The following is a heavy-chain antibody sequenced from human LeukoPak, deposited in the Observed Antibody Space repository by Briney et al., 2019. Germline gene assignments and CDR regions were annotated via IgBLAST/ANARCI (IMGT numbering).Heavy chain of an antibody. CDR2: ISSSGSTI. CDR3: ARDFEGTPHY. V-gene: IGHV3-48*03. D-gene: IGHD3-9*01. Sequence: GGSLRLSCAASGFTFSSYEMNWVRQAPGKGLEWVSYISSSGSTIYYADSVKGRFTISRDNAKNSLYLQMNSPRAEDTAVYYCARDFEGTPHYWGQGTLVTVSS. CDR1: GFTFSSYE. J-gene: IGHJ4*02.